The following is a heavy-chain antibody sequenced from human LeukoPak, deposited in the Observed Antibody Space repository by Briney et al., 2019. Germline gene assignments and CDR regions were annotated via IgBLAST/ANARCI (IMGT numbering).Heavy chain of an antibody. D-gene: IGHD6-19*01. CDR2: ISGSGGST. CDR1: GFTFSSYA. J-gene: IGHJ5*02. V-gene: IGHV3-23*01. CDR3: AKSREQWLVHWFDP. Sequence: PGGSLRLSCAASGFTFSSYAMSWVRQAPGKGLGWVSAISGSGGSTYYADSVKGRFTISRDNSKNTLYLQMNSLRAEDTAVYYCAKSREQWLVHWFDPWGQGTLVTVSS.